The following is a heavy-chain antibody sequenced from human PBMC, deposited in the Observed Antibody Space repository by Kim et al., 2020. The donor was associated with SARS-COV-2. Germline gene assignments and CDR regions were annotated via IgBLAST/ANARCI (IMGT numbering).Heavy chain of an antibody. CDR2: INPNSGGT. CDR3: ARGSGGGPLGWFDP. J-gene: IGHJ5*02. Sequence: ASVKVSCKASGYTFTGYYMHWVRQAPGQGLEWMGWINPNSGGTNYAQKFQGRVTMTRDTSISTAYMELSRLRSDDTAVYYCARGSGGGPLGWFDPWGQGTLVTVSS. V-gene: IGHV1-2*02. CDR1: GYTFTGYY. D-gene: IGHD2-15*01.